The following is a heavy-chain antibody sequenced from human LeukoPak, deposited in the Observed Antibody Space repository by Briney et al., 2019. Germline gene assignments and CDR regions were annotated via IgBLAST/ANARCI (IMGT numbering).Heavy chain of an antibody. CDR1: GGSTSNGVSY. CDR3: ARGYYDSSGYRQDY. V-gene: IGHV4-31*03. CDR2: IYYSGST. J-gene: IGHJ4*02. Sequence: PSETLSLTCTVSGGSTSNGVSYWSWIRQHPGKGLEWIGYIYYSGSTYYNPSLKSRVTISVDTSKNQFSLKLSSVTAADTAVYYCARGYYDSSGYRQDYWGQGTLVTVSS. D-gene: IGHD3-22*01.